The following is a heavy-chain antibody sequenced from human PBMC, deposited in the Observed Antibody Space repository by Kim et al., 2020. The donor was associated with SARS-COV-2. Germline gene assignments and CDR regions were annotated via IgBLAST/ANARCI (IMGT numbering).Heavy chain of an antibody. CDR1: GFTFTNYW. CDR3: TRIGYSSSSIDY. Sequence: GGSLRLSCAASGFTFTNYWMTWFRQAPGKGLEWVANIKQDGSVKYYVDSVKGRFTISRDNAKNLLYLQINSLRAEDTAVYYCTRIGYSSSSIDYWGQGTLVTVSS. V-gene: IGHV3-7*03. D-gene: IGHD6-6*01. CDR2: IKQDGSVK. J-gene: IGHJ4*02.